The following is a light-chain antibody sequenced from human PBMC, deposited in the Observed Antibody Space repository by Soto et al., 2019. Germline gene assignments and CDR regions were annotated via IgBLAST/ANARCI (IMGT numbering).Light chain of an antibody. CDR1: QSVSSN. Sequence: IVMTQSPATRSVSPGESATLSCRASQSVSSNLAWYQQKPGQAPRLLIYGASSRATGIPDRFRGSGSGTDFTLTISSLEPEDFAVYYCQQRSSWITFGQGTRLEIK. V-gene: IGKV3-11*01. CDR3: QQRSSWIT. J-gene: IGKJ5*01. CDR2: GAS.